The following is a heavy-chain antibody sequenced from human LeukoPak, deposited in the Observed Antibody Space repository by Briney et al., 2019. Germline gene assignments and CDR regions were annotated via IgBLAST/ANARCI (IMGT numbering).Heavy chain of an antibody. V-gene: IGHV4-39*07. CDR3: ARDGDRDTQSRLLWWFDP. Sequence: SQTLSLTCRVSGGSISSSSYYWGWIRQPPGKGLEWIGSIYYSGSTYYNPSLKSRVTISVDTSKNQFSLKLSSVTAADTAVYYCARDGDRDTQSRLLWWFDPWGQGTLVTVSS. CDR2: IYYSGST. J-gene: IGHJ5*02. D-gene: IGHD3-10*01. CDR1: GGSISSSSYY.